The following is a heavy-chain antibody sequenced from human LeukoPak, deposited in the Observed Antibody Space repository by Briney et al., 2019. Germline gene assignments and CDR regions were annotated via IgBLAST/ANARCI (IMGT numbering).Heavy chain of an antibody. CDR1: GFTSTNYW. J-gene: IGHJ4*02. CDR2: INQDGSEK. V-gene: IGHV3-7*05. CDR3: ATSRTLDY. Sequence: GGSLRLSCSAPGFTSTNYWMYWVRQVPGKGLEWVANINQDGSEKHYVDSVKGRFTISRDNAKSSLYLQMNSLRGGDTAVYYCATSRTLDYWGQGTLVTVSS.